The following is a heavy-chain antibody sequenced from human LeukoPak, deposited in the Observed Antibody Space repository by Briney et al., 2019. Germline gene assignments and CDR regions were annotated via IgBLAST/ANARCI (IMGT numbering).Heavy chain of an antibody. D-gene: IGHD2-2*01. CDR3: ATGYCSSTSCYAGSRRDY. CDR1: GYTFTGYY. J-gene: IGHJ4*02. CDR2: INPNSGGT. V-gene: IGHV1-2*02. Sequence: ASVKVSCKASGYTFTGYYMHWVRQAPGQGLEWMGWINPNSGGTNYAQKFQGRVTMTRDTSISTAYMELSRLRSEDTAVYYCATGYCSSTSCYAGSRRDYWGQGTLVTVSS.